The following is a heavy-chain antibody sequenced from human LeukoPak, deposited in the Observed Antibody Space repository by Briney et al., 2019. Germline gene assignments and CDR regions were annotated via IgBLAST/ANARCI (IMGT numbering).Heavy chain of an antibody. J-gene: IGHJ4*02. Sequence: GGSLRDSRTASRFTFVDYAMCWVRQAPGKGRERVGFIRSKAYGGTTEYAASVKGRFTISRDDSKSIAYLKMNSLKTEDTAAYYSTRGGIAAAGTPGDYWGQGTLVTVSS. CDR3: TRGGIAAAGTPGDY. D-gene: IGHD6-13*01. CDR1: RFTFVDYA. V-gene: IGHV3-49*04. CDR2: IRSKAYGGTT.